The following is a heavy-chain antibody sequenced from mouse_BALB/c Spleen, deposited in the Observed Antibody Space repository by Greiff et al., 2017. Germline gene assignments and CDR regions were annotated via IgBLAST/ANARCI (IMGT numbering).Heavy chain of an antibody. V-gene: IGHV5-4*02. D-gene: IGHD1-1*01. Sequence: EVQRVESGGGLVKPGGSLKLSCAASGFTFSDYYMYWVRQTPEKRLEWVATISDGGSYTYYPDSVKGRFTISRDNAKNNLYLQMSSLKSEDTAMYYCARDGEGFTYWGQGTTLTVSS. CDR3: ARDGEGFTY. CDR1: GFTFSDYY. J-gene: IGHJ2*01. CDR2: ISDGGSYT.